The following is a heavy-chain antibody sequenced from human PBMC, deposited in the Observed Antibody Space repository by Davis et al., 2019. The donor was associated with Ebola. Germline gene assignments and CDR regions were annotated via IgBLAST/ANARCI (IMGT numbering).Heavy chain of an antibody. V-gene: IGHV1-3*01. D-gene: IGHD2-15*01. CDR3: AIIVDPLVWELVDV. J-gene: IGHJ6*02. Sequence: AASVKVSCKPSGYTFSSYVIHWVRQAPGQGLEWMGWINADNGDTKYSQKLQGRVTITRDTSASTAYMELRSLRSQDTAVYYCAIIVDPLVWELVDVWGLGTTVIVSS. CDR2: INADNGDT. CDR1: GYTFSSYV.